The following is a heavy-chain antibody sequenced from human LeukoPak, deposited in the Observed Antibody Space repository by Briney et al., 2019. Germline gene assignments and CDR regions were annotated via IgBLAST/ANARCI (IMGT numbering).Heavy chain of an antibody. V-gene: IGHV3-74*01. CDR1: GFTFSSYW. J-gene: IGHJ3*02. CDR2: INSDGSST. CDR3: ARKSWSGAFDI. Sequence: GGSLRLSCAASGFTFSSYWMHWVRQAPGKGLVWVSRINSDGSSTSYADSVKGRFTISRDNAKNSLYLQMNSLRAEDTALYYCARKSWSGAFDIWGQGTMVTVSS.